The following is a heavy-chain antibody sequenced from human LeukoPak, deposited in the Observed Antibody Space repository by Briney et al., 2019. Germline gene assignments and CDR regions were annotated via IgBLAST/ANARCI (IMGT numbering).Heavy chain of an antibody. Sequence: SVKVSRKTSGGTFSNYAMSWVRQAPGQGLEWMGRIIPIFGTANYAQKFQGRVTVTTDESTSTAYMELSSLRSEDTAVYYCARGDGYKDYWGQGTLVTVSS. V-gene: IGHV1-69*05. CDR1: GGTFSNYA. CDR3: ARGDGYKDY. D-gene: IGHD5-24*01. CDR2: IIPIFGTA. J-gene: IGHJ4*02.